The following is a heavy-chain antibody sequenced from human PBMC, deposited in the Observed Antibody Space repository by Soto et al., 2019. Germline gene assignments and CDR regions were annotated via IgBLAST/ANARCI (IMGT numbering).Heavy chain of an antibody. Sequence: QVQLVQSGAEVKKPGASVKVSCTASGYTFTSYGISWVRQAPGQGLERMGWISAYNGNTNYAQKLQGRVTMTTDTSTSTAYMELRSLRSDDTAVYYCARDPSIAVAGTWFDYWGQGTLVTVSS. CDR1: GYTFTSYG. V-gene: IGHV1-18*01. CDR2: ISAYNGNT. D-gene: IGHD6-19*01. J-gene: IGHJ4*02. CDR3: ARDPSIAVAGTWFDY.